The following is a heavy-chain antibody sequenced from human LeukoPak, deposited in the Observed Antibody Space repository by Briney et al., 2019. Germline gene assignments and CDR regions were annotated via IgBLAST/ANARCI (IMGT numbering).Heavy chain of an antibody. Sequence: PSETLSLTCTVSGGSISSYYWSWIRQPAGKGLEWIGRIYSSGSTNCNPSLKSRVTMSVDTSKNQFSLKLSSVTAADTAVYYCARVGFMIAARQNAFDIWGQGTMVTVSS. D-gene: IGHD3-22*01. V-gene: IGHV4-4*07. CDR1: GGSISSYY. CDR3: ARVGFMIAARQNAFDI. J-gene: IGHJ3*02. CDR2: IYSSGST.